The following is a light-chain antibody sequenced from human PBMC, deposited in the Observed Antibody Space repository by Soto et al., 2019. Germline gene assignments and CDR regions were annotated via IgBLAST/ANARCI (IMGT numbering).Light chain of an antibody. CDR2: DDG. CDR3: QVWDSISDHLGV. J-gene: IGLJ3*02. V-gene: IGLV3-21*02. CDR1: NIGSRS. Sequence: SYELTQPPSESVAPGQTARITCGGNNIGSRSVHWYQQKPGQAPVLVVHDDGDRPSGIPERFSGANSGNTATLTISRVEAGDEADYYCQVWDSISDHLGVFGGGTKLTVL.